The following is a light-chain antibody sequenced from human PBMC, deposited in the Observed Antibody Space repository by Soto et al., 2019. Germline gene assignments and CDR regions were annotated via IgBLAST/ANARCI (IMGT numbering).Light chain of an antibody. Sequence: DIVMTQSPDSLAVSLGERATINCRSSQSVLNRSNNKNYLAWYQQKPGQPPKLLISWASTRESGIPDRFTGSGSVTDFPLTINSLQAEDVALYYCQQYYSQSSVYSFGQGTKLEIK. V-gene: IGKV4-1*01. J-gene: IGKJ2*03. CDR3: QQYYSQSSVYS. CDR2: WAS. CDR1: QSVLNRSNNKNY.